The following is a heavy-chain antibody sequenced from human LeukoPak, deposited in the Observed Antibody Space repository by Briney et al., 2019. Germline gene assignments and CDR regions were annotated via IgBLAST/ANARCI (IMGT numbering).Heavy chain of an antibody. V-gene: IGHV3-7*01. CDR1: GFTFSRYW. CDR2: IKQDGSEK. J-gene: IGHJ4*02. CDR3: ARIGFYSSWYFDY. D-gene: IGHD6-6*01. Sequence: GGSLRLSCAASGFTFSRYWMNWVRQAPGKGLEWVANIKQDGSEKYYVDSVKGRFTISRDNAKNSLYLQMNSLTAEDTAVYYCARIGFYSSWYFDYWGKGTLVTVSS.